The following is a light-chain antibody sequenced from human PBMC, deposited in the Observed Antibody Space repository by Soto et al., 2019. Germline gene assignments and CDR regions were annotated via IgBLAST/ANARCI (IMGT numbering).Light chain of an antibody. CDR1: QGISSA. J-gene: IGKJ1*01. V-gene: IGKV1-13*02. CDR3: QQFNSYPT. Sequence: AIQLTQSPSSLSASVGDRVTITCRASQGISSALAWYQQKPGKAPKLLIYDASSLESGVPSRFSGSGSGTDFPLTIRSLQPEDFATYYCQQFNSYPTFGQGTKVEIK. CDR2: DAS.